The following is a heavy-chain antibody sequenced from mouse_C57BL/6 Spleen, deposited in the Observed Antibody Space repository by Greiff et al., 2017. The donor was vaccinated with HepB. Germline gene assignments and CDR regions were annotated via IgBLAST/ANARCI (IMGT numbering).Heavy chain of an antibody. CDR2: IYPGDGDT. D-gene: IGHD3-1*01. J-gene: IGHJ2*01. V-gene: IGHV1-82*01. Sequence: VQLQQSGPELVKPGASVKISCKASGYAFSSSWMNWVKQRPGKGLEWIGRIYPGDGDTNYNGKFKGKATLTADKSSSTAYMQLSSLTSEDSAVYFCASQIRRDYFDYWGQGTTLTVSS. CDR1: GYAFSSSW. CDR3: ASQIRRDYFDY.